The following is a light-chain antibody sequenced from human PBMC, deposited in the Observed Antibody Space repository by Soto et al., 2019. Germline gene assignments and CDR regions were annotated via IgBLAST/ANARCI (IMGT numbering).Light chain of an antibody. V-gene: IGKV1-39*01. CDR1: QSVSKY. CDR3: QQSYDLPRT. CDR2: YVS. Sequence: DIHLTQSPSSLSASVGDTVTISCRTNQSVSKYMNWYQQKSGAAPKPLIYYVSSLQTGVPSRFSGSGSATDFTLTISSLQPGDFATYYCQQSYDLPRTFGQGTRLEIK. J-gene: IGKJ2*01.